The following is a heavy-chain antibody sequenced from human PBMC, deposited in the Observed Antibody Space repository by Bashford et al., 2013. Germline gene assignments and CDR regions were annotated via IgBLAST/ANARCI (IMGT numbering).Heavy chain of an antibody. CDR3: ARDSSSSFSTGSP. D-gene: IGHD6-13*01. CDR1: GYTFTAYN. CDR2: INPNSGGT. J-gene: IGHJ5*02. V-gene: IGHV1-2*06. Sequence: ASVKVSCRASGYTFTAYNMHWVRQAPGQGLEWMGRINPNSGGTNYAQKFQGRVTMTSDTSISTTYMELSGLRSDDTAIYYCARDSSSSFSTGSPWGQGTLVTVXS.